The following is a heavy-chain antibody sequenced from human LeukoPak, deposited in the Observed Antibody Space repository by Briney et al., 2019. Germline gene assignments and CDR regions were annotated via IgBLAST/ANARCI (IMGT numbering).Heavy chain of an antibody. V-gene: IGHV1-69*05. CDR2: IIPIFGTA. J-gene: IGHJ5*02. CDR3: ARDSSGSYYNWFDP. D-gene: IGHD1-26*01. Sequence: SVKVSCKASGGTLSSYAISWVRQAPGQGLEWMGRIIPIFGTANYAQKFQGRVTITTDESTSTAYMELSSLRSEDTAVYYCARDSSGSYYNWFDPWGQGTLVTVSS. CDR1: GGTLSSYA.